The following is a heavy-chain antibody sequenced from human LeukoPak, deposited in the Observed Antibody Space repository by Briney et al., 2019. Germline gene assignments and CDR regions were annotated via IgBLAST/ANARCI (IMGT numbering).Heavy chain of an antibody. CDR1: GYTFTGYY. D-gene: IGHD6-19*01. Sequence: ASVKVSCKAPGYTFTGYYMHWVRQAPGQGLEWMGWINPNSGGTNYAQKFQGRVTMTRDTSISTAYMELSRLRSDVTAVYYCARDRIAVAGFDPWGQGTLVTVSS. J-gene: IGHJ5*02. V-gene: IGHV1-2*02. CDR3: ARDRIAVAGFDP. CDR2: INPNSGGT.